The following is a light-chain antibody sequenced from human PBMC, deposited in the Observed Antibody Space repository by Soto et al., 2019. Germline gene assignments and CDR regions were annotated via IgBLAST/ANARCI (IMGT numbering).Light chain of an antibody. Sequence: QSVLTQPRSVSGSPGQSVTISCAGTSSDVGGYKSVSWYQQHPGKAPKLIIYDVTKRPSGVPDRFSGSKSGNTASLTTSGLQAEDEADYYCCSYAGSYSLYVFGTGTKVTVL. CDR1: SSDVGGYKS. CDR3: CSYAGSYSLYV. CDR2: DVT. J-gene: IGLJ1*01. V-gene: IGLV2-11*01.